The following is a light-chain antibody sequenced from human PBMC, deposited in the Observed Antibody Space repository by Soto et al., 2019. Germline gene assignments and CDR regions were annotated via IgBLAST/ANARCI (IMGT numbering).Light chain of an antibody. J-gene: IGLJ2*01. V-gene: IGLV1-40*01. CDR2: VNT. Sequence: QSVLTQPPSVSGTPGQRVTISCTGNTSNIGAGYDVHWYQQLPGTAPKLLIYVNTNRPSGVPDRFSGSKSGTSASLAITGLLTEDEADYYCQSYDNRLGGHVVFGGGTKLTVL. CDR3: QSYDNRLGGHVV. CDR1: TSNIGAGYD.